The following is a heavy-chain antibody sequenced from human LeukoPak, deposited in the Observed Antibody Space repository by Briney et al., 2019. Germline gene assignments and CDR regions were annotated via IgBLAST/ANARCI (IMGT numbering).Heavy chain of an antibody. J-gene: IGHJ4*02. V-gene: IGHV3-23*01. CDR1: GFTFSTYV. CDR2: ISVNGNT. Sequence: QPGGSLRLSCVASGFTFSTYVMRWVRQAPGKGLEWVSTISVNGNTYYTGSVKGRFTISRDNSKNTLYLQLNSLRAEDTAVYYCARRVATVDPLNAYFDYWGQGALVTVSS. CDR3: ARRVATVDPLNAYFDY. D-gene: IGHD5-12*01.